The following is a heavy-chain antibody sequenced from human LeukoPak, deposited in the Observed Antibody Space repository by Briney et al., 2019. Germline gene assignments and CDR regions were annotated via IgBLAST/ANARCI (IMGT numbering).Heavy chain of an antibody. J-gene: IGHJ4*02. V-gene: IGHV3-23*01. CDR2: ITSGVGVT. CDR3: ARGDYYDLDY. CDR1: GFTFSNFG. D-gene: IGHD3-22*01. Sequence: GGSLRLSCTASGFTFSNFGMNWVRQAPGKGLEWVSIITSGVGVTYYADSVKGRFTISRDNSRNTLYLQMNSLRAEDTAVYYCARGDYYDLDYWGQGTLVTVSS.